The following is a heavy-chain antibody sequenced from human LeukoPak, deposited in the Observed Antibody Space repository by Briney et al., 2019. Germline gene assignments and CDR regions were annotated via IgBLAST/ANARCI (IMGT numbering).Heavy chain of an antibody. D-gene: IGHD3-3*01. Sequence: ASVKVSCKASGYTFTSYDINWVRQATGQGLEWMGWMNPNSGNTGYAQKFQGGVTMTRNTSISTAYMELSSLRSEDTAVYYCARGSDYDFWSGYLNWFDPWGQGTLVTVSS. CDR3: ARGSDYDFWSGYLNWFDP. CDR1: GYTFTSYD. CDR2: MNPNSGNT. J-gene: IGHJ5*02. V-gene: IGHV1-8*01.